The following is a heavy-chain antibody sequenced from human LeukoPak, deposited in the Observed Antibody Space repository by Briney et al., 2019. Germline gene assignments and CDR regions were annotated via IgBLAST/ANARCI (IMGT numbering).Heavy chain of an antibody. CDR3: ARRETAMVSPYYYYMDV. J-gene: IGHJ6*03. CDR2: LRYDGINK. CDR1: GFTFSDYG. V-gene: IGHV3-30*02. D-gene: IGHD5-18*01. Sequence: GGSLRLSCAASGFTFSDYGMHWVRQAPGKGLEWVAFLRYDGINKYYSDSVKGRFTISRDTSKNTLYLQMNSLRAEDTAVYYCARRETAMVSPYYYYMDVWGKGTTVTVSS.